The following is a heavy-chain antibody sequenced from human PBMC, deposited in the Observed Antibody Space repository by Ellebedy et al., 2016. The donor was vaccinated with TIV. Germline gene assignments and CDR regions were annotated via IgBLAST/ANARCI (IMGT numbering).Heavy chain of an antibody. Sequence: GESLKISCADSGLIFSRYWMHWVRQAPGKGLVWVSHINSDGSSRNYADSVKGRFTISRDNSKNTLYLQMSSLRAEDTAVYYCAKDPREWLQRGYFDCWGQGTLVTVSS. CDR2: INSDGSSR. CDR3: AKDPREWLQRGYFDC. D-gene: IGHD6-19*01. V-gene: IGHV3-74*01. J-gene: IGHJ4*02. CDR1: GLIFSRYW.